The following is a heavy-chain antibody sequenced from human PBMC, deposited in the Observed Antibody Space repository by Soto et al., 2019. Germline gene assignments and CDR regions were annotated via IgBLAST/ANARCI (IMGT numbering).Heavy chain of an antibody. D-gene: IGHD6-13*01. CDR3: ARDSSSWYGFDAFDI. CDR2: INAGNGNT. V-gene: IGHV1-3*01. Sequence: AASVKVSCKASGYTFTSYAMHWVRQAPGQRLEWMGWINAGNGNTKYSQKFQGRVTITRDTSASTAYMELSSLRSEDTAVYYCARDSSSWYGFDAFDIWGQGTMVTVSS. CDR1: GYTFTSYA. J-gene: IGHJ3*02.